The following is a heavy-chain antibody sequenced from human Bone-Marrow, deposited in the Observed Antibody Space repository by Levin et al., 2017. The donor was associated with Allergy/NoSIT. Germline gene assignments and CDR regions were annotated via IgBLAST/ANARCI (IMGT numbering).Heavy chain of an antibody. Sequence: GGSLRLSCVASGFTFSSYEMNWVRQAPGKGLEWVSYISTSGSTIYYADSVKGRFTISRDNAKNSLYLQMNSLRAEDTAVYYCTLIPSTIRTYYYYSMDLWGQGTTVTVSS. CDR1: GFTFSSYE. D-gene: IGHD5/OR15-5a*01. CDR2: ISTSGSTI. J-gene: IGHJ6*02. V-gene: IGHV3-48*03. CDR3: TLIPSTIRTYYYYSMDL.